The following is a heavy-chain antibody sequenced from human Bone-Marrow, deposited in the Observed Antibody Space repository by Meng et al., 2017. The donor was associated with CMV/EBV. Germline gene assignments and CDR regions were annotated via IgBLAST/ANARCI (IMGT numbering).Heavy chain of an antibody. CDR2: FDPEDGET. CDR3: ARDVEYCSSTSCSNWFDP. CDR1: GYTLTELS. Sequence: ASVKVSCKVSGYTLTELSMHWVRQAPGKGLEWMGGFDPEDGETIYAQKFQGRVTMTEDTSTDTAYMELSSLRSEDTAVYYCARDVEYCSSTSCSNWFDPWGQGTLATVPS. V-gene: IGHV1-24*01. D-gene: IGHD2-2*01. J-gene: IGHJ5*02.